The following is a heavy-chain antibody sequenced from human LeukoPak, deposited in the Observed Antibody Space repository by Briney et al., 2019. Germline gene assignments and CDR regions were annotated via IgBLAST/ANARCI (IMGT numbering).Heavy chain of an antibody. D-gene: IGHD3-9*01. CDR2: IIPIFGTA. J-gene: IGHJ3*02. Sequence: SVKVSCKASGGTFSSYAISWVRQAPGQGLEWMGGIIPIFGTANYAQKFQGRVTITADESTSTAYMELSSLRSEDTAVYYCARDYDILTGSSAFDIWGQGTMVTVSS. V-gene: IGHV1-69*13. CDR1: GGTFSSYA. CDR3: ARDYDILTGSSAFDI.